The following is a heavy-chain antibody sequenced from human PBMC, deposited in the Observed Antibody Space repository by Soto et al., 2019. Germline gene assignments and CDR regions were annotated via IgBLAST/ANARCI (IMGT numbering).Heavy chain of an antibody. J-gene: IGHJ4*02. CDR1: GYTFTSHY. CDR2: INANSGTT. CDR3: ARDRNLETSAWARDY. V-gene: IGHV1-46*03. Sequence: QVQLVQSGAEVKKPGAAVEVSCKASGYTFTSHYVHWVRQAPGQGLEWMGLINANSGTTSYAQKFQGRVTMTRDTSTTTVYMELSSLRFEDTAVYYSARDRNLETSAWARDYWGQGTLVTVSS. D-gene: IGHD6-19*01.